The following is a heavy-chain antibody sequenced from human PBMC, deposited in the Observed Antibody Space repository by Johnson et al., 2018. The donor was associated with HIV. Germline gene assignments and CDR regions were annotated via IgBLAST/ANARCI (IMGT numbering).Heavy chain of an antibody. CDR1: GFTFDDYG. CDR3: ARGGGCGGDCYSGYDAFDI. CDR2: ISYDGSNK. J-gene: IGHJ3*02. D-gene: IGHD2-21*02. Sequence: QVQLVESGGGVVRPGGSLRLSCAASGFTFDDYGMNWVRQAPGKGLEGVATISYDGSNKYYADSVKGRFTISRDNSKNTLYLQMNSLRTWDTAVYYCARGGGCGGDCYSGYDAFDIWGQGTMVTVSS. V-gene: IGHV3-30*03.